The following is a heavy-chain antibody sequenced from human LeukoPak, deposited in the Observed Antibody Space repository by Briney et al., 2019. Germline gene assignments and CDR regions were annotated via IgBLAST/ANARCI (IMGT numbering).Heavy chain of an antibody. CDR2: IGTAGDT. Sequence: PGGSVRLSCAASGFTFSSYDMHWVRQATGKGLEWVSAIGTAGDTYYPGSVKGRFTISRENAKNSLYLQMDSLRAGDTAVYYCARADSYCSGGSCYKYWYFDLWGRGTLVTASS. D-gene: IGHD2-15*01. V-gene: IGHV3-13*04. CDR3: ARADSYCSGGSCYKYWYFDL. CDR1: GFTFSSYD. J-gene: IGHJ2*01.